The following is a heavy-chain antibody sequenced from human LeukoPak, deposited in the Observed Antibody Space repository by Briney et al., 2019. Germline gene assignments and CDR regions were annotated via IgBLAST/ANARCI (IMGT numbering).Heavy chain of an antibody. V-gene: IGHV4-4*07. Sequence: PSETLSLTCTVSGGSISSYYWSWIRQPAGKGLEWIGRIYTSGSTNYDPSLKSRVTISVDTSKNQFSLKLSSVTAADTAVYYCARSNGDYPLGYFQHWGQGTLVTVSS. D-gene: IGHD4-17*01. CDR2: IYTSGST. J-gene: IGHJ1*01. CDR3: ARSNGDYPLGYFQH. CDR1: GGSISSYY.